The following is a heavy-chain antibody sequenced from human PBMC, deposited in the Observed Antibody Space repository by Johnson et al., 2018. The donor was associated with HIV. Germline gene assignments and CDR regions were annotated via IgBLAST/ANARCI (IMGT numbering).Heavy chain of an antibody. CDR1: GFTFSTYD. V-gene: IGHV3-13*01. CDR3: ARAKVGRGAEGWAFDI. D-gene: IGHD3-10*01. J-gene: IGHJ3*02. Sequence: VQLVESGGGLVKPGGSLRLSCAASGFTFSTYDMHWVRQTTGKRLEWVSAIGTAGDTYYPGSAEGRFTTSIENAKNSLYLLMNSLRFGDTAVYYCARAKVGRGAEGWAFDIWGQGTMVTVSS. CDR2: IGTAGDT.